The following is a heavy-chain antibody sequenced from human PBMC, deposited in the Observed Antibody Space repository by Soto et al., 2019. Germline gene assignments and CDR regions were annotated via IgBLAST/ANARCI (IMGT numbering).Heavy chain of an antibody. D-gene: IGHD3-22*01. V-gene: IGHV3-48*03. J-gene: IGHJ4*02. Sequence: EVQLVESGGGLVQPGGSLRLSCAASGFNLSSYEMTWVRQAPGRGLECISYISSSGGTIYYADSVKGRFTVSRDTAKSSVYLQMNSLRVEDTAVYYCARGGGAYYYETRTYLRWGQGTLVTVSS. CDR3: ARGGGAYYYETRTYLR. CDR2: ISSSGGTI. CDR1: GFNLSSYE.